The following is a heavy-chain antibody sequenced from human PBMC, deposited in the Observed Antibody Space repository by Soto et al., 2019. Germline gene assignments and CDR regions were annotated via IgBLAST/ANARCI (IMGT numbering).Heavy chain of an antibody. CDR3: ASGAQYYFDPSAYPTGSQFALHL. V-gene: IGHV4-30-2*01. D-gene: IGHD3-22*01. CDR2: IYDTGRT. Sequence: QMQLQESGSRLVKPSQTVCLSCTVSGDSISSGGSSWNWIRQPPGKGLEWIGYIYDTGRTNYNPSFTRRVAMSVDRSNTQFPLNLSAGTAADTAGYYCASGAQYYFDPSAYPTGSQFALHLCGHATMVIVSS. J-gene: IGHJ3*01. CDR1: GDSISSGGSS.